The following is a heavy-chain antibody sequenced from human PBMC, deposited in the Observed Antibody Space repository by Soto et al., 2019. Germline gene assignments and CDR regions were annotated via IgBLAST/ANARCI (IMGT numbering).Heavy chain of an antibody. CDR1: GYTFTGYY. V-gene: IGHV1-2*04. J-gene: IGHJ6*02. CDR2: INPNSGGT. D-gene: IGHD5-12*01. CDR3: ARGDSGYDSYYYGMDV. Sequence: QVQLVQSGAEVKKPGASVKVSCKASGYTFTGYYMHWVRQAPGQGLEWMGWINPNSGGTNYAQKFQGWVTMTRDTSFSTAYMELSRLRSDDTAVYYCARGDSGYDSYYYGMDVWGQGTTVTVSS.